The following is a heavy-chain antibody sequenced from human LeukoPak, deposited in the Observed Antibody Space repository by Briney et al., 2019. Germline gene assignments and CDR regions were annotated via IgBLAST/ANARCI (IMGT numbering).Heavy chain of an antibody. Sequence: KNGESLKISCAISGYNFATNWIAWVPQIPGKGLEYMGIIYPSDSHTRYSPSFQGQVTISADKSLRTAYLQWTSLKVSDTAMYYCARRAVAPPDNWFDTWGQGTLVTVFS. J-gene: IGHJ5*02. V-gene: IGHV5-51*01. CDR3: ARRAVAPPDNWFDT. D-gene: IGHD1-14*01. CDR2: IYPSDSHT. CDR1: GYNFATNW.